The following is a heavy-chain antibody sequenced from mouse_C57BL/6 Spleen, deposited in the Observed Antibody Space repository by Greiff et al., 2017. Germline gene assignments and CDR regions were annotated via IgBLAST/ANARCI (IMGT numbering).Heavy chain of an antibody. D-gene: IGHD3-2*02. CDR3: ASDSSGYVGATDY. V-gene: IGHV7-3*01. CDR2: IRNKANGYTT. J-gene: IGHJ4*01. Sequence: EVQLVESGGGLVQPGGSLSLSCAASGFTFTDYYMSWVRQPPGKALEWLGFIRNKANGYTTEYSASVKGRFTISRDNSQSILYLQMNALRAEDSATYYCASDSSGYVGATDYWGQGTSVTVSS. CDR1: GFTFTDYY.